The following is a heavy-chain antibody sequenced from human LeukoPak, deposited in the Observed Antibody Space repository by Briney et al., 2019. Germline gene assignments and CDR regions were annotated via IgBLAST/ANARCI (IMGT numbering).Heavy chain of an antibody. D-gene: IGHD3-10*01. Sequence: SETLSLTCTVSGGSISSSSYYWGWSRQPPGKGLEWIGGIYYSGSTDHNPSLKSRVTISVDTSKNQFSLKLSSVTAADTAVYYCARLRKRITMVRDPKWAYWGQGTLVTVSS. CDR1: GGSISSSSYY. J-gene: IGHJ4*02. CDR3: ARLRKRITMVRDPKWAY. V-gene: IGHV4-39*07. CDR2: IYYSGST.